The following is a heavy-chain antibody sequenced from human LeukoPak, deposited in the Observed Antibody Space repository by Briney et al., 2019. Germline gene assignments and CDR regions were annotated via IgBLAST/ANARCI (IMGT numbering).Heavy chain of an antibody. V-gene: IGHV4-4*02. CDR1: GGSISSSNW. CDR3: ARVAQQLDKNYYFDY. D-gene: IGHD6-13*01. Sequence: SETLSLTCAVSGGSISSSNWWGWVRQPPGKGLEWIGEIYHSGSTNYNPSLKSRVTISVDKSKNQFSLKLSSVTAADTAVHYCARVAQQLDKNYYFDYWGQGTLVTVSS. CDR2: IYHSGST. J-gene: IGHJ4*02.